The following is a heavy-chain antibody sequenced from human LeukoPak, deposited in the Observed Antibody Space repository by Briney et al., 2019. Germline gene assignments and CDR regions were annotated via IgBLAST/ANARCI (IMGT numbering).Heavy chain of an antibody. Sequence: PSETLSLTCIVSGGSFNSSYYYWGWICQPPGKGLEWIGSIFYSGSIYYNPSFKSRVTISVDTSKNQFSLKLSSVTAADTAVYYCARDQTRSGLFDPWGQGTLVTVSS. CDR1: GGSFNSSYYY. J-gene: IGHJ5*02. D-gene: IGHD3-10*01. CDR2: IFYSGSI. V-gene: IGHV4-39*07. CDR3: ARDQTRSGLFDP.